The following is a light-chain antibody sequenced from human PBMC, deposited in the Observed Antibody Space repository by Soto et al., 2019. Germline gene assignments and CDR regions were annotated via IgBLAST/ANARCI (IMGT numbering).Light chain of an antibody. Sequence: EVLLTQSPATLSFTPGESATLSCRGSQPVNSYLGWYQQKSGQSPRLLIYDASNRAADIPARFSASGFGTDFTLTISSLKPEDFGTYYCHHRSNWPPEDTFGLGTKLEI. CDR1: QPVNSY. J-gene: IGKJ2*01. CDR2: DAS. V-gene: IGKV3-11*01. CDR3: HHRSNWPPEDT.